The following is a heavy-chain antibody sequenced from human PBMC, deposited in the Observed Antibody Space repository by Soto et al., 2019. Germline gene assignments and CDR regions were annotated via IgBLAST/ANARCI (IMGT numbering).Heavy chain of an antibody. Sequence: ASVKVSCKASGYTFTSYGIHWVRQAPGQRLEWMGWINAANGDTKYYADSVKGRFTISRDNSKNTLYLQMNSLRADDTAVYYCAKVYGYSFDYWGQGTLVTVSS. CDR3: AKVYGYSFDY. CDR2: INAANGDT. CDR1: GYTFTSYG. J-gene: IGHJ4*02. V-gene: IGHV1-3*01. D-gene: IGHD4-4*01.